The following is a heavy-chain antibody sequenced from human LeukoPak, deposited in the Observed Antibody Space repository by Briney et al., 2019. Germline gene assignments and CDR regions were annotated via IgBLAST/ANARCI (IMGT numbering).Heavy chain of an antibody. CDR1: VFNFINSR. J-gene: IGHJ4*02. CDR2: ISAYDGNT. D-gene: IGHD1-26*01. CDR3: ARFAGGTYYYFDV. V-gene: IGHV1-18*01. Sequence: ASVTVSYKSSVFNFINSRITWVRQAPGQGFAWMGWISAYDGNTHSVEEFEDRVAMTRDTSTNTVYMELRNLTSDDTAVYYCARFAGGTYYYFDVWGQGTLVSASP.